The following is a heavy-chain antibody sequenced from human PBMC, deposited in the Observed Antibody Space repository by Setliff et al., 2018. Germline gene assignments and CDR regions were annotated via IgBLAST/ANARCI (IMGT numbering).Heavy chain of an antibody. CDR3: AGGYPSNFDY. CDR2: IHDSGNPT. V-gene: IGHV3-23*01. D-gene: IGHD3-22*01. Sequence: GSLRLSCETSGFSFRSYYMTWIRQAPGKGLEWISYIHDSGNPTYYADSVKGRFTISRDNSKNTLYLQLNSLRAEDTAIYYCAGGYPSNFDYWGQGTLVTVSS. J-gene: IGHJ4*02. CDR1: GFSFRSYY.